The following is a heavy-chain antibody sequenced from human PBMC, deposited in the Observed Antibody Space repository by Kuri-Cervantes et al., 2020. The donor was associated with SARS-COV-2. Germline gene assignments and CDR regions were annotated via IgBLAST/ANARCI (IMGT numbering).Heavy chain of an antibody. J-gene: IGHJ3*02. CDR2: IYYSGST. D-gene: IGHD5-24*01. CDR3: ARQGDGYNFVAFDI. CDR1: GGSIGSYY. V-gene: IGHV4-59*08. Sequence: SETLSLTCTVSGGSIGSYYWSWIRQPPGKGLEWIGYIYYSGSTYYNPSLKSRVTISVDTSKNQFSLKLSSVTAADTAVYYCARQGDGYNFVAFDIWGQGTMVTVSS.